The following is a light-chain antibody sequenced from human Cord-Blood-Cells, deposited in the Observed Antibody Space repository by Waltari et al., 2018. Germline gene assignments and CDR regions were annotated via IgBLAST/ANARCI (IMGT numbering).Light chain of an antibody. CDR3: QQRSNWPPIT. J-gene: IGKJ5*01. V-gene: IGKV3-11*01. CDR2: DAS. Sequence: EIVLTQSPATLSLSPGERDTLSCRASQSVSSYLAWYQQNPGQAPRRLIYDASNRATGIPARFSGSGSGTDFTLTISSLEPEDFAVYYCQQRSNWPPITFGQGTRLEIK. CDR1: QSVSSY.